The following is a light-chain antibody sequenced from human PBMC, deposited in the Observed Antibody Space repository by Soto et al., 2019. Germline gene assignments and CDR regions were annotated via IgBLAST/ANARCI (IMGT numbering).Light chain of an antibody. CDR1: QSVNNN. J-gene: IGKJ4*01. CDR3: QQYNGWPLT. V-gene: IGKV3D-15*01. Sequence: ETLMTQSPATLSVSPGERATLSCRASQSVNNNLAWYQQKLGQAPRVLIYGASARATGIPTRFSGSGSGTEFTLTISSLQSEDFAVYYCQQYNGWPLTFGGGTKVDI. CDR2: GAS.